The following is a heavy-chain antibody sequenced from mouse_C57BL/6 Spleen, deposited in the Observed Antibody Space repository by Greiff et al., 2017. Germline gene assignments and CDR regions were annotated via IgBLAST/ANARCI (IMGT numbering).Heavy chain of an antibody. CDR3: ARDYGTFYAMDY. Sequence: QVQLQQPGAELVRPGSSVKLSCKASGYTFTSYWMHWVKQRPIQGLEWIGNSDPSDSETHYNQKFKDKATLTVDKSSSTAYMQLSSLTSEDSAVYYCARDYGTFYAMDYWGQGTSVTVSS. V-gene: IGHV1-52*01. CDR2: SDPSDSET. CDR1: GYTFTSYW. J-gene: IGHJ4*01. D-gene: IGHD1-1*01.